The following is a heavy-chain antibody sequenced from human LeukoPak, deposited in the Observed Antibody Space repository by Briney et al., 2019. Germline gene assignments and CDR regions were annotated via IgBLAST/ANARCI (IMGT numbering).Heavy chain of an antibody. V-gene: IGHV1-24*01. Sequence: EASVKVSCTVSGYTLTELSMHWVRQAPGKGLEWMGGFDPEDGETIYAQKFQGRVTMTEDTSTDTAYMELSSLRSEDTAVYYCATRPYVSSGYLLEGYFDLWGRGTLVTVSS. CDR3: ATRPYVSSGYLLEGYFDL. D-gene: IGHD3-22*01. CDR1: GYTLTELS. J-gene: IGHJ2*01. CDR2: FDPEDGET.